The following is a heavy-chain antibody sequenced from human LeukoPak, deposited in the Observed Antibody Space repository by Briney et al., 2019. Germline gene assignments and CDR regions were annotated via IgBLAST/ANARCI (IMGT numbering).Heavy chain of an antibody. V-gene: IGHV3-7*01. CDR1: GFTLSNYW. Sequence: GGALRLTCAGSGFTLSNYWMTWLGQPPAKGLEMVGIIKPDGSDSYSVDSEQDRFIDSRDNDKNALYLQMSSLRAEDMAVYYCARGGHRQKEFWGQGTLGTVSS. CDR3: ARGGHRQKEF. D-gene: IGHD3-10*01. CDR2: IKPDGSDS. J-gene: IGHJ4*02.